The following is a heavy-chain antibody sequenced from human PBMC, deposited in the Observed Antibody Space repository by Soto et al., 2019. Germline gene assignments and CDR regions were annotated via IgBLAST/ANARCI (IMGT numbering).Heavy chain of an antibody. V-gene: IGHV1-69*01. J-gene: IGHJ6*02. D-gene: IGHD2-15*01. CDR2: IIPIFGTA. CDR3: ASRYCSCGSWYRDPSDYGIDV. CDR1: GGTFSSYA. Sequence: QVQLVQSGAEVKKPGSSVKVSCKASGGTFSSYAISWVRQAPGQGLEWMGGIIPIFGTANYAQKYQGRVTITAHESTSTAYMELSSLRSEDTAVYCCASRYCSCGSWYRDPSDYGIDVWGQGTTVTVSS.